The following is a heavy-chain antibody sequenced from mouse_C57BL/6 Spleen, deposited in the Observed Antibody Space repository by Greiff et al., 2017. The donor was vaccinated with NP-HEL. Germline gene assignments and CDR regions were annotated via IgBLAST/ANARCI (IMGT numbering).Heavy chain of an antibody. CDR3: ARGIYYDYDGFAY. CDR2: FHPYNDDT. Sequence: VQLQQSGAELVKPGASVKMSCKASGYTFTTYPIEWMKQNHGKSLEWIGNFHPYNDDTKYNEKFKGKATLTVETSSSTVYLELSRLTSDDSAVYYCARGIYYDYDGFAYWGQGTLVTVSA. CDR1: GYTFTTYP. V-gene: IGHV1-47*01. D-gene: IGHD2-4*01. J-gene: IGHJ3*01.